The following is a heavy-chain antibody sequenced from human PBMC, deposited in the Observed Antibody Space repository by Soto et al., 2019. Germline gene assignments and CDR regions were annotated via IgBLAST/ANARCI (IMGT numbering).Heavy chain of an antibody. Sequence: GGSLILSCAASGFTFSSYAMHWVRQAPGKGLEWVAVISYDGSNKYYADSVKGRFTISRDNSKNTLYLQMNSLRAEDTAVYYCARADGGDTATLDYWGQGTLVTVSS. V-gene: IGHV3-30-3*01. CDR3: ARADGGDTATLDY. CDR1: GFTFSSYA. J-gene: IGHJ4*02. D-gene: IGHD5-18*01. CDR2: ISYDGSNK.